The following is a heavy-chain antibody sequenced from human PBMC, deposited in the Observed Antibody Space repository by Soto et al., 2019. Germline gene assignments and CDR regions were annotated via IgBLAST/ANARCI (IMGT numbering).Heavy chain of an antibody. V-gene: IGHV4-34*01. D-gene: IGHD6-19*01. CDR1: GGSFSGYY. Sequence: SETLSLTCAVYGGSFSGYYWSWIRQPPGKGLEWIGEIDHSGSTNYNPSLKSRVTISVDTSKSQFSLKLSSVTAADTAVYFCASRWYSSGWYDGYWGQGTLVTVSS. CDR2: IDHSGST. CDR3: ASRWYSSGWYDGY. J-gene: IGHJ4*02.